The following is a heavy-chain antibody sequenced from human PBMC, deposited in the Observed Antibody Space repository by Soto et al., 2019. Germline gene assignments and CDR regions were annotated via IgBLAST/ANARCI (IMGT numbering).Heavy chain of an antibody. CDR2: IWYDGSNK. V-gene: IGHV3-33*01. Sequence: GGSLRLSCAASGFTFSSYGMPWVRQAPGKGLEWVAVIWYDGSNKYYADSVKGRFTISRDNSKNSLYPHMNSLRDEDTAVYYCARGYGPRYYYYGRDMWGQGTTGTASS. J-gene: IGHJ6*02. D-gene: IGHD1-20*01. CDR3: ARGYGPRYYYYGRDM. CDR1: GFTFSSYG.